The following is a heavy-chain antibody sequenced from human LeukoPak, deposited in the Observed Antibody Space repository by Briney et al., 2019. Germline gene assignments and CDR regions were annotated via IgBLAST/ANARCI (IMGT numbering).Heavy chain of an antibody. V-gene: IGHV4-4*07. CDR2: IYTSGST. Sequence: SETLSLTCTVSGGSISSYYWSWIRQPAGKGPEWIGRIYTSGSTNYNPSLKSRVTMSVDTSKNQFSLKLSSVTAAATAVSYFAGSRVTPNYYYMDVGDKGTTVTVSS. J-gene: IGHJ6*03. CDR3: AGSRVTPNYYYMDV. CDR1: GGSISSYY. D-gene: IGHD2-21*02.